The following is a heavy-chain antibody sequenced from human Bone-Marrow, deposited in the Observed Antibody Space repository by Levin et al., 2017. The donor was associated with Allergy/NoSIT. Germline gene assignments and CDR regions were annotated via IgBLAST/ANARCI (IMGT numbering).Heavy chain of an antibody. CDR1: GFTFSSAW. D-gene: IGHD3-22*01. V-gene: IGHV3-15*01. CDR3: TTILVYSYGSSGYPDS. CDR2: IKSKIDGGTT. J-gene: IGHJ4*02. Sequence: PGGSLRLSCAGSGFTFSSAWMSWVRQAPGKGLEWIGRIKSKIDGGTTEYAEAVKGRFTISRDDSENTLYLQMNSLKSEDSAVYYCTTILVYSYGSSGYPDSRGQGTLVTVSS.